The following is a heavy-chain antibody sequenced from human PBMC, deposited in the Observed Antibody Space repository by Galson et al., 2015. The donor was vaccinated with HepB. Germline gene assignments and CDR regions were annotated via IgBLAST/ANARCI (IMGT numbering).Heavy chain of an antibody. J-gene: IGHJ4*02. CDR2: IKSKTDGGTT. D-gene: IGHD3-16*01. V-gene: IGHV3-15*01. Sequence: SLRLSCAVSGFTFSNFWMSWVRQTPERGLEWLGHIKSKTDGGTTDYNSPVKGRFTISRDDSKDTLYLQMKSLKIEDTGVYYCATGWGIGYWGQGILVSVSS. CDR3: ATGWGIGY. CDR1: GFTFSNFW.